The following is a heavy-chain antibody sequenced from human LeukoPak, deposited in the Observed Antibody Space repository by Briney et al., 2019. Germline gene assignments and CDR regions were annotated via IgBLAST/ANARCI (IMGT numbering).Heavy chain of an antibody. CDR2: ISAYNGNT. J-gene: IGHJ3*02. V-gene: IGHV1-18*01. D-gene: IGHD3-9*01. CDR3: ARGYYDILTGSDAFDI. CDR1: GYTFTSYG. Sequence: KPGASVKVSCKASGYTFTSYGISWVRQAPGQGLEWMGWISAYNGNTNYAQKLQGRVTMTTDTSTSTAYMELRSLRSDDTAVYYCARGYYDILTGSDAFDIWGQGTMVTVSS.